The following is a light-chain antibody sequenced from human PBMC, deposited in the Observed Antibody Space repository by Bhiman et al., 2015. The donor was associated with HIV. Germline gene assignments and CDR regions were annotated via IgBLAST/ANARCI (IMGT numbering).Light chain of an antibody. Sequence: QSALTQPASVSGSPGQSITISCTGTSADVGGFDSVCWYQQHPGRAPKLIIFDVTQRPSGISNRFSASKSGNTASLTISGLQAEDEADYYCSSLTSSITYVFGTGTNVTVL. CDR3: SSLTSSITYV. V-gene: IGLV2-14*03. CDR2: DVT. J-gene: IGLJ1*01. CDR1: SADVGGFDS.